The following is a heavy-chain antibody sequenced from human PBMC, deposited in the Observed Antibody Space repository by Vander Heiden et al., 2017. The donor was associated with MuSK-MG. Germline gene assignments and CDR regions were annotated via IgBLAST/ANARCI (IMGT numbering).Heavy chain of an antibody. CDR1: GGTFSSYA. J-gene: IGHJ2*01. Sequence: QVQLVQSGAEVKKPGSSVQVSCKASGGTFSSYAISWVRQAPGQGLEWMGGIIPIFGTANYAQKGQGRVTITADKSTSTAYRELRRMRSEATAVYYFAIDGSGTTYWYFDLWGRGTMVTVSS. CDR2: IIPIFGTA. CDR3: AIDGSGTTYWYFDL. D-gene: IGHD1-7*01. V-gene: IGHV1-69*06.